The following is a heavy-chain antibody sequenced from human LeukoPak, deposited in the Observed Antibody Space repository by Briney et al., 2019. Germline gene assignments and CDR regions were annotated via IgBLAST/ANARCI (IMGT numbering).Heavy chain of an antibody. D-gene: IGHD2-2*01. Sequence: SDTLSLTCAVNGGSFSGYYWSWIRQPPGKGLEWIGEINHSGSTNYNPSLKSRVTISVDTSKNQFSLKLSSVTAADTAVYYCARRQLRYFDYWGQGTLVTVSS. CDR2: INHSGST. J-gene: IGHJ4*02. CDR1: GGSFSGYY. CDR3: ARRQLRYFDY. V-gene: IGHV4-34*01.